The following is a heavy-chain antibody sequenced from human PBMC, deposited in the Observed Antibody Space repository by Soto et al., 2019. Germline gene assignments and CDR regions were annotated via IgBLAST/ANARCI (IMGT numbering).Heavy chain of an antibody. CDR2: INHGGSA. D-gene: IGHD3-3*01. CDR1: DESFTGYD. Sequence: TSETLSLTCAVYDESFTGYDWGWIRHPPLKGLEWIGEINHGGSAYYNPSLKSRVTMSVDTSRSQLSLKLTSVTAADTAIYYCARGIYYDGGKAFDVWGQGTMVTVSS. CDR3: ARGIYYDGGKAFDV. V-gene: IGHV4-34*01. J-gene: IGHJ3*01.